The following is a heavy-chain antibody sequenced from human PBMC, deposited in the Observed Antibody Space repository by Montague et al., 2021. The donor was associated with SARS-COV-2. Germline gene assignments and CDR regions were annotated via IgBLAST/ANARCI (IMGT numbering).Heavy chain of an antibody. CDR2: ISSGSAYI. Sequence: SLRLSCAASGFTFSTSSMNWVRQTPGKRPEWVSAISSGSAYIYYSDSVKGRFTISRDDAENSLYLQMTSLRVEDTAVYYCSRDSGEQLVRDWGQGTLATVST. D-gene: IGHD6-6*01. J-gene: IGHJ4*02. V-gene: IGHV3-21*01. CDR3: SRDSGEQLVRD. CDR1: GFTFSTSS.